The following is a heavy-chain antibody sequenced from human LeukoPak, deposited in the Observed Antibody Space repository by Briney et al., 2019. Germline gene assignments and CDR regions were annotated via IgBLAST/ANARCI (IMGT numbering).Heavy chain of an antibody. Sequence: QPGRSLRLSCAASGFTFSSYGMHWVRQAPGKGLEWVAVIWYDGSNKYYADSVKGRFTISRDNSKNTLYLQMNGLRAEDTAVYYCARDSGGPWHYYYMDVWGKGTTVTVSS. J-gene: IGHJ6*03. CDR3: ARDSGGPWHYYYMDV. CDR2: IWYDGSNK. CDR1: GFTFSSYG. D-gene: IGHD1-14*01. V-gene: IGHV3-33*01.